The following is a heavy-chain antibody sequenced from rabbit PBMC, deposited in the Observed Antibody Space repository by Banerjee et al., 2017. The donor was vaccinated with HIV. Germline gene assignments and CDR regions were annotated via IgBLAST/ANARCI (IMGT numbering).Heavy chain of an antibody. CDR1: GFSFSSSYW. D-gene: IGHD7-1*01. J-gene: IGHJ4*01. V-gene: IGHV1S40*01. CDR3: ARSVELYRYNL. Sequence: QSLEESGGDLVKPGASLTLTCTASGFSFSSSYWICWVRQAPGKGLEWIGCINTGSSGNTYYASWAKGRFTISKTSSTTVTLQMTSLTAADTATYFCARSVELYRYNLWGPGTLVTVS. CDR2: INTGSSGNT.